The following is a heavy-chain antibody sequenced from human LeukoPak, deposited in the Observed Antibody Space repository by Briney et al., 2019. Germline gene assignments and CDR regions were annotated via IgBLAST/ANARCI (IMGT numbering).Heavy chain of an antibody. D-gene: IGHD1-26*01. CDR2: INGYNGNT. Sequence: GASATVSCKASGYSFTINSISWVRQAPGQGLEWMGWINGYNGNTHYAQKLQGRVTMTTDTSTSTAYMELRSLRSDDTAVYYCARDPHTGGMDVWGQGTTVTVSS. CDR3: ARDPHTGGMDV. V-gene: IGHV1-18*01. CDR1: GYSFTINS. J-gene: IGHJ6*02.